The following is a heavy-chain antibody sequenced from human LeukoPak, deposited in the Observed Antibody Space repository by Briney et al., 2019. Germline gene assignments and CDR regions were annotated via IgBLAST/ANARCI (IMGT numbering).Heavy chain of an antibody. CDR3: ARDDYNTQGNDY. Sequence: PSETLSLTCTVSGGSISSYYWSWIRQPPGKGLEWIGYIYYSGSTNYNPSLKSRVTISVDTSKNQFSLKLSSVTAADTAVYYCARDDYNTQGNDYWGQGTLVTVSS. CDR2: IYYSGST. V-gene: IGHV4-59*12. CDR1: GGSISSYY. J-gene: IGHJ4*02. D-gene: IGHD4-11*01.